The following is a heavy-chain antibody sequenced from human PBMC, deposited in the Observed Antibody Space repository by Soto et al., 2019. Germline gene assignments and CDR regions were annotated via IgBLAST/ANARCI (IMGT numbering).Heavy chain of an antibody. J-gene: IGHJ6*02. CDR2: IWYDGSNK. D-gene: IGHD3-3*01. V-gene: IGHV3-33*01. CDR1: GFTFSSYG. CDR3: ARENDFWSGSYYYYGMDV. Sequence: GGSLRLSCAASGFTFSSYGMHWVRQAPGKVLEWVAVIWYDGSNKYYADSVKGRFTISRDNSKNTLYLQMNSLRAEDTAVYYCARENDFWSGSYYYYGMDVWGQGTTVNVSS.